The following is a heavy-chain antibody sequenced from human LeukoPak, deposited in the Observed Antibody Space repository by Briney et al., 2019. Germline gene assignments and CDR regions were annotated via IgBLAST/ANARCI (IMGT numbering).Heavy chain of an antibody. CDR2: MTGPADTT. Sequence: GGSLRLSCVASGFNFNNFAMSWVRQAPGKGLEWLSAMTGPADTTYYAESVKGRFTISRDYSKSMVFLQMNSLRVEDTAIYYCAKGAEIDHWGQGTLVTVSS. J-gene: IGHJ4*02. V-gene: IGHV3-23*01. CDR1: GFNFNNFA. CDR3: AKGAEIDH.